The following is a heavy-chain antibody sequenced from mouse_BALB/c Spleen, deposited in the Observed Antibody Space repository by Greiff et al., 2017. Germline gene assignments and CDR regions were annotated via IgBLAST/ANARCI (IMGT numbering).Heavy chain of an antibody. Sequence: DVKLVESGGGLVQPGGSRKLSCAASGFTFSSFGMHWVRQALEKGLEWVAYISSGSSTIYYADTVKGRFTISRDNPKNTLFLQMTSLRSEDTAMYYCARGLWLRRYYYAMDYWGQGTSVTVSS. J-gene: IGHJ4*01. CDR1: GFTFSSFG. CDR3: ARGLWLRRYYYAMDY. D-gene: IGHD2-2*01. CDR2: ISSGSSTI. V-gene: IGHV5-17*02.